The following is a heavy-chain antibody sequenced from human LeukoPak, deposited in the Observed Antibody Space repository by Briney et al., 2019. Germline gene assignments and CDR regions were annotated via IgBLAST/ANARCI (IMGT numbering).Heavy chain of an antibody. CDR2: IYPGDSDT. CDR1: GYSFTSYW. J-gene: IGHJ4*02. CDR3: ARHVGIAAAEYYFDY. V-gene: IGHV5-51*01. Sequence: GESLKISCQGSGYSFTSYWIGWVRQMPGKGLEWMGIIYPGDSDTRYSPSFQGQVTISANKSISTAYLQWSSLKASDTAMYYCARHVGIAAAEYYFDYWGQGTLVTVSS. D-gene: IGHD6-13*01.